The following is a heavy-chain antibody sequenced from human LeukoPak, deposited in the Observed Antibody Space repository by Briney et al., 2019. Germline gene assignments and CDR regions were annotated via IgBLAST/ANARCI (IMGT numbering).Heavy chain of an antibody. D-gene: IGHD6-13*01. CDR2: ISSSGSTI. CDR1: GFTFSSYE. V-gene: IGHV3-48*03. Sequence: GGSLRLSCAASGFTFSSYEMNWVRQAPGKRLEWVSYISSSGSTIYYADSVKGRFTTSRDNAKNSLYLQMNSLRAEDTAVYYCARAQERIAAAGTEMDYWGQGTLVTVSS. J-gene: IGHJ4*02. CDR3: ARAQERIAAAGTEMDY.